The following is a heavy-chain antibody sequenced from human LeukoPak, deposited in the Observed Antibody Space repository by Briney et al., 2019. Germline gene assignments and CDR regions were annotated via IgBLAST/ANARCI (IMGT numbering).Heavy chain of an antibody. J-gene: IGHJ6*03. D-gene: IGHD1-26*01. CDR2: INLDGSEK. CDR3: ARDVRNRVGLNYYHQYMDV. Sequence: GSLRLSCTASRTTFINYWMSWVRQAPGKGLEWVANINLDGSEKYYVDSVKGRFIISRDNAENSVYLHMNRLRADDTAVYYCARDVRNRVGLNYYHQYMDVWGKGTTVTVSS. CDR1: RTTFINYW. V-gene: IGHV3-7*01.